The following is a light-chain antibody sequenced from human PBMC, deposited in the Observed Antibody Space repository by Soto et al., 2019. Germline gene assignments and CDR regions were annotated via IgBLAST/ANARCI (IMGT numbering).Light chain of an antibody. CDR2: GAS. Sequence: DLQMTQSPPSLSASVGYRFTVTCRASHDVGNSLSWYHHRPLKSPRLLIYGASSLLSGGPTRFCGSGSGTKFTLAISSLRPEDDGTFYCQNYNSGPLTFGGGTKVDIK. J-gene: IGKJ4*01. CDR3: QNYNSGPLT. V-gene: IGKV1-27*01. CDR1: HDVGNS.